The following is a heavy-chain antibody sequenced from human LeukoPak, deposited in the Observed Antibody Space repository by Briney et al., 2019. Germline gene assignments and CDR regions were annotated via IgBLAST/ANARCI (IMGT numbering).Heavy chain of an antibody. Sequence: SETLSLTCTVSGGSISSYYWSWIRRPAGKGLEWIGRIYTSGSTNYNPSLKSRVTISVDKSKNQFSLKLSSVTAADTAVYYCARSPPYSSGWYFDYWGQGTLVTVSS. CDR3: ARSPPYSSGWYFDY. V-gene: IGHV4-4*07. D-gene: IGHD6-19*01. CDR1: GGSISSYY. J-gene: IGHJ4*02. CDR2: IYTSGST.